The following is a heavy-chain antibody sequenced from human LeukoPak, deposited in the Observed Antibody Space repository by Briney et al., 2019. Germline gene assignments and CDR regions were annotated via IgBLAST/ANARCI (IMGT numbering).Heavy chain of an antibody. V-gene: IGHV4-34*01. J-gene: IGHJ6*02. D-gene: IGHD2-15*01. CDR3: AREDPYYYYYYGMDV. CDR2: INHSGST. CDR1: GGSFSGYY. Sequence: PSETLSLTCAVHGGSFSGYYWSWIRQPPGKGLEWIGEINHSGSTNYNLSLKSRVTISVDTSKNQFSLKLSSVTAADTAVYYCAREDPYYYYYYGMDVWGQGTTVTVSS.